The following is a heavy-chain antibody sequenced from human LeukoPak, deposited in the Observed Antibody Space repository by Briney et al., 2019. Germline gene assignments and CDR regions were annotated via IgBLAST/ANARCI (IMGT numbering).Heavy chain of an antibody. Sequence: GGSLRLSCAASGFTFTDHSMDWVRQAPEMGLQWVARIRNKGDSYTTEYAASVKGRFTVSRDDSKNSVYLQLSSLKAEDTAIYYCVRGNAGGDYWGKGTLVTVSS. CDR1: GFTFTDHS. CDR2: IRNKGDSYTT. V-gene: IGHV3-72*01. D-gene: IGHD4-23*01. J-gene: IGHJ4*02. CDR3: VRGNAGGDY.